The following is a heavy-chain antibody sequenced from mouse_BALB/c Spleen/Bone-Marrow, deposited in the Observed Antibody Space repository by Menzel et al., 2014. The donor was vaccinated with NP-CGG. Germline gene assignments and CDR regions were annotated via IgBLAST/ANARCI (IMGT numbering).Heavy chain of an antibody. V-gene: IGHV4-1*02. D-gene: IGHD1-1*01. J-gene: IGHJ4*01. CDR2: INPDSSTI. CDR1: GFDSSGYW. CDR3: ARLGYYGTMDY. Sequence: EVQGVESGGGLVQPGGSLKLSCAASGFDSSGYWMSWVRQALGKGLEWIGEINPDSSTINYTPSLKDKFIISRDNAKNTPYLQMSKVRSEDTALYYCARLGYYGTMDYWGQGTSVTVSS.